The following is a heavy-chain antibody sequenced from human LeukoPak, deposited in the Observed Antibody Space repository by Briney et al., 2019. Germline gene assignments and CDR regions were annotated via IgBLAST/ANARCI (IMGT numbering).Heavy chain of an antibody. V-gene: IGHV4-34*01. J-gene: IGHJ4*02. Sequence: PSETLSLTCTVHGASLSDYYWTWIRQSPEKGLECVGAIDHRGSASYNPSLESRVTISLDTSKNQLSLNLASVTAADTAVYYCTSLFSASGTFDSWGQGTLVAVSS. D-gene: IGHD3-10*01. CDR1: GASLSDYY. CDR3: TSLFSASGTFDS. CDR2: IDHRGSA.